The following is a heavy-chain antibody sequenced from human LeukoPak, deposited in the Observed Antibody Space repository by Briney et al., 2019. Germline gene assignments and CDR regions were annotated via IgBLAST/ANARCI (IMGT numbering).Heavy chain of an antibody. CDR2: INHRGST. D-gene: IGHD6-13*01. CDR1: YS. J-gene: IGHJ6*02. CDR3: ARRSSSWYYYGMDV. Sequence: YSWGXIXQPPGKGLEWIGEINHRGSTNYNPSLKSRVTISVDTSKNQFSLKLSSVTAADTAVYYCARRSSSWYYYGMDVWGQGTTVTVSS. V-gene: IGHV4-34*01.